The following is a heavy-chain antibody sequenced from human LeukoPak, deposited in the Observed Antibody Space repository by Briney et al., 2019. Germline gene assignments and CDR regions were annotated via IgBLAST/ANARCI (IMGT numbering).Heavy chain of an antibody. D-gene: IGHD6-13*01. Sequence: GGSLRLSCAASGFTFSSYGMHWVRQAPGKGLEWVAFIRYDGSNKYYADSVKGRFIISRDNAKDSLYLQMNSLRAEGAAVYYCAKGYIIAGRQWYLDLWGRGTLVGVSS. CDR2: IRYDGSNK. CDR3: AKGYIIAGRQWYLDL. V-gene: IGHV3-30*02. J-gene: IGHJ2*01. CDR1: GFTFSSYG.